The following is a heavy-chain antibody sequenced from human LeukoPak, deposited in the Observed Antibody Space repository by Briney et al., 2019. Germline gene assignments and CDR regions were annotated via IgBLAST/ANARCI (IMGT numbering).Heavy chain of an antibody. V-gene: IGHV3-53*01. CDR2: IYSGGST. J-gene: IGHJ4*02. D-gene: IGHD6-13*01. CDR1: GFTFSNYA. CDR3: ARDSPTGIAAAATVDY. Sequence: PGGSLRLSCAASGFTFSNYAMSWVRQAPGKGLEWVSVIYSGGSTYYADSVKGRFTISRDNSKNTLYLQMNSLRAEDTAVYYCARDSPTGIAAAATVDYWGQGTLVTVSS.